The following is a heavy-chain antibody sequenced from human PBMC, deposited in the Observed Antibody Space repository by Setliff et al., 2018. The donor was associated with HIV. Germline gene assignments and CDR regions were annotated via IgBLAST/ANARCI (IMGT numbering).Heavy chain of an antibody. J-gene: IGHJ4*02. CDR1: GFTFSSYE. V-gene: IGHV3-30-3*01. D-gene: IGHD5-18*01. CDR2: MSLPGSDE. Sequence: PGGSLRLSCAASGFTFSSYEMNWVRQAPGKGLEWVAVMSLPGSDEYYADSVKGRFTISRDNSKNTLYLQMNSLRAEDTAVYYCATRIQLCYWGQGTLVTVSS. CDR3: ATRIQLCY.